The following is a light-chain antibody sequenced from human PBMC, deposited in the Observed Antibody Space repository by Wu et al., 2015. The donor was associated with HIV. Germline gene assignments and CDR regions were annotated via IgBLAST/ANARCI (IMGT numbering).Light chain of an antibody. Sequence: GERATLSCRASQRITSNFLAWYQQKPGQAPRLLVYGASTRATDIPDRFTGSGSGTDFTLTISRLEPEDLAVYYCQQYGSSPYTFGQGTKLEIK. CDR2: GAS. CDR3: QQYGSSPYT. CDR1: QRITSNF. J-gene: IGKJ2*01. V-gene: IGKV3-20*01.